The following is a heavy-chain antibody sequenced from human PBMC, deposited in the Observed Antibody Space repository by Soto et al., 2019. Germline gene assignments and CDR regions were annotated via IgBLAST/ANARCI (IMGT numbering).Heavy chain of an antibody. CDR3: ARRKERSGPNYFDY. J-gene: IGHJ4*02. D-gene: IGHD6-25*01. CDR1: GYTFTTYD. Sequence: VPLVQSGAEVKKPGASVKVSCKASGYTFTTYDINWVRQAPGQGLEWMGWMNPHTGKAGYAQKFQGRVTMTRDNSISTAYMELSCLRSEDTAVYYCARRKERSGPNYFDYWGQGTLVTVSS. CDR2: MNPHTGKA. V-gene: IGHV1-8*01.